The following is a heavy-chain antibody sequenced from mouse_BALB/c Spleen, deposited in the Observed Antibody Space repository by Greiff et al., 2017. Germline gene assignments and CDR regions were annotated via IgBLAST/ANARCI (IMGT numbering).Heavy chain of an antibody. CDR3: ARSMITTGPWFAY. CDR2: IDPENGNT. J-gene: IGHJ3*01. V-gene: IGHV14-1*02. D-gene: IGHD2-4*01. Sequence: VQLKQSGAELVRPGALVKLSCKASGFNIKDYYMHWVKQRPEQGLEWIGWIDPENGNTIYDPKFQGKASITADTSSNTAYLQLSSLTSEDTAVYYCARSMITTGPWFAYWGQGTLVTVSA. CDR1: GFNIKDYY.